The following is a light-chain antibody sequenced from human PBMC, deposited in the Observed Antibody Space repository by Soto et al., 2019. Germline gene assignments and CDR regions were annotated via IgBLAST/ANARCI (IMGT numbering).Light chain of an antibody. CDR1: RSNIGRNY. Sequence: QSVLTQPPSASGTPGQRVSISCSGSRSNIGRNYVYWYQQLPGTAPKLLIQRNNERPSGVPDRFSGSKSGNTASLTISGLQAEDEADYYCCSYTGSYTWVFGGGTKPTVL. CDR2: RNN. J-gene: IGLJ3*02. V-gene: IGLV1-47*01. CDR3: CSYTGSYTWV.